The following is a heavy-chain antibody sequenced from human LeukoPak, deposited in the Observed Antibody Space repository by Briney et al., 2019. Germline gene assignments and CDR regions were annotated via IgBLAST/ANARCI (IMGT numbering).Heavy chain of an antibody. J-gene: IGHJ1*01. CDR1: GFTFSDYY. D-gene: IGHD1-26*01. CDR3: ARVGATWYFQH. CDR2: ISSSSSDT. V-gene: IGHV3-11*06. Sequence: PGRSLRLSCAASGFTFSDYYLTWIRQAPGKGLEWVSYISSSSSDTNYADSVRGRFTISRDNANKSLYLQMNSLRDEATAVYYCARVGATWYFQHWGQGALVTVSS.